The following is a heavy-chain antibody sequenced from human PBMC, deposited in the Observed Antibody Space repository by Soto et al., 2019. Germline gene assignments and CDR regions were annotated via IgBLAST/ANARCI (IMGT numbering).Heavy chain of an antibody. Sequence: QVQLQQWGAGLLKPSETLSLTCAVYGGSFSGYYWTWIRQPPGTGLEWIGEINPSGSTNYNPSLKSRVPISVATSKNQFSLQLTSVTGADTAVYYCARDKITGLFDYWGQGTLVTVSS. D-gene: IGHD2-8*02. CDR3: ARDKITGLFDY. CDR1: GGSFSGYY. CDR2: INPSGST. V-gene: IGHV4-34*01. J-gene: IGHJ4*02.